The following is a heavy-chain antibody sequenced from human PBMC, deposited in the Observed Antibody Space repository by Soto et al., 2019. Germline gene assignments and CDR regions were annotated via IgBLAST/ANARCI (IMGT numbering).Heavy chain of an antibody. CDR3: ARERYYYGSGSYYLSGMDV. D-gene: IGHD3-10*01. Sequence: QVQLVQSGAEVKKPGSSVKVSCKASGGTFSSYAISWVRQAPGQGLEWMGGIIPIFGTANYAQKFQGRVTITADESPSTAYMELSSLRSEDTAVYYCARERYYYGSGSYYLSGMDVWGQGTTVTVSS. V-gene: IGHV1-69*01. CDR2: IIPIFGTA. CDR1: GGTFSSYA. J-gene: IGHJ6*02.